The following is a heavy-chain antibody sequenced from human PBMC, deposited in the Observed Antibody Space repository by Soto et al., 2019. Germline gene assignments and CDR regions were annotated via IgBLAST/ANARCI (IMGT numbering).Heavy chain of an antibody. Sequence: QVQLQQWGAGLLKPSETLSLTCAVYGGSFGGYYWTWIRQPPGTGLEWIGEINHSGSTNDNPSLKSRVTISVDTSKNQFSLKLTSVTAADTAVYYCARDKITGLFDYWGQGTLVTVSS. CDR3: ARDKITGLFDY. CDR1: GGSFGGYY. CDR2: INHSGST. D-gene: IGHD2-8*02. J-gene: IGHJ4*02. V-gene: IGHV4-34*01.